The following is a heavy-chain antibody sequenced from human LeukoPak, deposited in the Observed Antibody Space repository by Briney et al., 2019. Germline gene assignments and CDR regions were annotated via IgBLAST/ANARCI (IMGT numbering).Heavy chain of an antibody. CDR3: ARGIAVSAPCYFNS. V-gene: IGHV4-39*01. CDR2: IYYSGNT. CDR1: GGSSSSSGYF. Sequence: SETLSLTCTVSGGSSSSSGYFWGWIRQPPGKGLEWIGSIYYSGNTYCNPSLMSRVTVSVDTSKNQFSLKLSSVTAADTAVYYCARGIAVSAPCYFNSWGQGTLVTVSS. J-gene: IGHJ4*02. D-gene: IGHD6-19*01.